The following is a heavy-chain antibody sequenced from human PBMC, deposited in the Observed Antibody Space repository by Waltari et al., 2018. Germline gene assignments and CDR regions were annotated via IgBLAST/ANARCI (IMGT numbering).Heavy chain of an antibody. Sequence: EVQLVESGGGLVKPGGSLRLSCAGSGFAFSYVGMNWVRQAPGEGLGWVGRIKSKTDGGTVHYAAPVRGRFTISRDDSTDTLYLQMNSLKMEDTAIYFCATGRINWGQGTLVTVSS. CDR3: ATGRIN. CDR2: IKSKTDGGTV. J-gene: IGHJ4*02. CDR1: GFAFSYVG. D-gene: IGHD2-15*01. V-gene: IGHV3-15*01.